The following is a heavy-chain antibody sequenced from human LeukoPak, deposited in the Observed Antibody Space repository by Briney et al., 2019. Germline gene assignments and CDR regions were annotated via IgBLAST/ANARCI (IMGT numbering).Heavy chain of an antibody. CDR1: GGSIGSHY. Sequence: SETLSLTCTVSGGSIGSHYWSWIRQPPGKGLEWIGSLFYSGNTNYNPSLKSRVTISLDTSKNQVSLKLSSVTAADTAVYYCARGSSPFDYWGQGTLVTVSS. CDR3: ARGSSPFDY. V-gene: IGHV4-59*08. CDR2: LFYSGNT. J-gene: IGHJ4*02.